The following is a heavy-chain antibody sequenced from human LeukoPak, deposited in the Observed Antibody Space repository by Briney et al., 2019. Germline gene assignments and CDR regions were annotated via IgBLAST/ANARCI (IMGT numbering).Heavy chain of an antibody. V-gene: IGHV4-34*01. J-gene: IGHJ4*02. CDR1: GGSFSGYY. CDR3: ARGPAYYDSSGYYYFDY. Sequence: SETLSLTCAVCGGSFSGYYWSWIRQPPGKGLEWIGEINHSGSTNYNPSLKSRVTISVDTSKNQFSLKLSSVTAADTAVYYCARGPAYYDSSGYYYFDYWGQGTLVTVSS. CDR2: INHSGST. D-gene: IGHD3-22*01.